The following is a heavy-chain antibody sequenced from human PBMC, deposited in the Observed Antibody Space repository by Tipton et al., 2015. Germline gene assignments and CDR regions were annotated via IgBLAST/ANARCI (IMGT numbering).Heavy chain of an antibody. Sequence: PGLVKPSETLSLTCTVSGGSIRSRTYSWVWIRRPPGKGLEWIGNMCYSGSTYYNSSLKSRVTISVDTSKNQFSLKLSSVTAADTAVYYCARLIANRSYSYYYGFDVWGQGTTVTVSS. CDR3: ARLIANRSYSYYYGFDV. D-gene: IGHD3-22*01. CDR2: MCYSGST. J-gene: IGHJ6*02. V-gene: IGHV4-39*01. CDR1: GGSIRSRTYS.